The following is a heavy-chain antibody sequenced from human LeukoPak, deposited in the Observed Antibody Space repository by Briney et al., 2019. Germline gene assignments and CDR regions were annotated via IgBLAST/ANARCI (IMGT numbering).Heavy chain of an antibody. CDR3: ARAYCGGDCYISGSLFHYFDY. Sequence: GGSLRLSCAASGFTFSSYVMTWVRQAPGKGLEWVSTISGSGATTYYADSVKGRFTISRDNSKNTLSLQMNSLRAEDTAAYYCARAYCGGDCYISGSLFHYFDYWGQGTLVTVSS. CDR1: GFTFSSYV. V-gene: IGHV3-23*01. CDR2: ISGSGATT. J-gene: IGHJ4*02. D-gene: IGHD2-21*01.